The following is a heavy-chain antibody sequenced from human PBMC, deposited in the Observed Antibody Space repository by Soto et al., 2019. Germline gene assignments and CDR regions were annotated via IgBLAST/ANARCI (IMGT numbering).Heavy chain of an antibody. D-gene: IGHD2-2*01. J-gene: IGHJ4*02. CDR3: ARGVDIIVVVPPAMRYFDY. V-gene: IGHV4-34*01. CDR1: GGSFSGYY. CDR2: INHSGST. Sequence: QVQLQQWGAGLLKPSETLSLTCAVYGGSFSGYYWSWIRQPPGQGLEWIGEINHSGSTNYNPSLKNRVTISVDTPKNPFSLQLSSVTDADTAVYYCARGVDIIVVVPPAMRYFDYWGQGTLVTVSS.